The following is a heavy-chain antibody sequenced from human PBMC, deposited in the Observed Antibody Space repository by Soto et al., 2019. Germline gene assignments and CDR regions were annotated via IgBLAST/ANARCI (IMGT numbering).Heavy chain of an antibody. V-gene: IGHV3-66*01. CDR1: GFTVSSNY. CDR3: ASPLPAAMFFYYYYGMDV. CDR2: IYSGGST. Sequence: GGSLRLCCAASGFTVSSNYMGWVRQAPGKGLEWVSVIYSGGSTYYADSVKGRFTISRDNSKNTLYLQMNSLRAEDTAVYYCASPLPAAMFFYYYYGMDVWGQGTTVTVSS. D-gene: IGHD2-2*01. J-gene: IGHJ6*02.